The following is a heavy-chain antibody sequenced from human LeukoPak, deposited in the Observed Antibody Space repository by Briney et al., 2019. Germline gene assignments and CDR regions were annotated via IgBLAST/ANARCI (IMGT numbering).Heavy chain of an antibody. J-gene: IGHJ4*02. CDR1: GYTFTSYG. V-gene: IGHV1-18*01. Sequence: GASVKVSCKASGYTFTSYGISWVRQAPGQGLEWMGWISAYNGNTNYAQKLQGRVTMTTDTSTSTAYMELRSLRSDDTAVYYCAREVTIFGVVISDYWGQGTLVTVSS. CDR2: ISAYNGNT. CDR3: AREVTIFGVVISDY. D-gene: IGHD3-3*01.